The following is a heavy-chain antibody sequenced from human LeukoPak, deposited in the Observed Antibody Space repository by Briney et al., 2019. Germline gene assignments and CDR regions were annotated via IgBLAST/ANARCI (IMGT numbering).Heavy chain of an antibody. Sequence: GGSLRLSCAASGFTFSDYGVHWVRQAPGKGLEWVAVISYNGNDKYYGDSVKGQFTISRDNSKNTMYLQMNSLRVEDTAVYYCAKDSGGGNYIAEKDYWGQGTLVTVSS. V-gene: IGHV3-30*18. CDR1: GFTFSDYG. CDR3: AKDSGGGNYIAEKDY. D-gene: IGHD1-26*01. J-gene: IGHJ4*02. CDR2: ISYNGNDK.